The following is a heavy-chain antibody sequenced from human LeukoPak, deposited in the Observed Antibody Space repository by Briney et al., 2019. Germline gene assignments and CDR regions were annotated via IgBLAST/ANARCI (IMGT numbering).Heavy chain of an antibody. CDR3: ALLIYGFDS. CDR2: ISFDGTNK. V-gene: IGHV3-30*03. Sequence: PGRSLRLSCAASGFTFSSYGIHWVRQAPGKGLEWVAFISFDGTNKYSADSVKGRFTISRDNSNNTLYLQMNGLRSEDTAVYYCALLIYGFDSWGQGTLVTVSS. J-gene: IGHJ5*01. D-gene: IGHD2/OR15-2a*01. CDR1: GFTFSSYG.